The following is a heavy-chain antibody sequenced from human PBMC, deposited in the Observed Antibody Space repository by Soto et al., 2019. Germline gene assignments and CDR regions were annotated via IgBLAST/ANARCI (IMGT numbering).Heavy chain of an antibody. D-gene: IGHD6-19*01. CDR2: FHDGTI. CDR3: AKLGLRRYSSGWYNWFDP. Sequence: GGSLRLSCAVSGLPVSDRYMSWVRQTPGRRLEWVSVFHDGTIYYADSVKGRFTVSRDNSKNTMYLQMNSLRAEDTAVYYCAKLGLRRYSSGWYNWFDPWGQGTLVTVSS. V-gene: IGHV3-66*01. CDR1: GLPVSDRY. J-gene: IGHJ5*02.